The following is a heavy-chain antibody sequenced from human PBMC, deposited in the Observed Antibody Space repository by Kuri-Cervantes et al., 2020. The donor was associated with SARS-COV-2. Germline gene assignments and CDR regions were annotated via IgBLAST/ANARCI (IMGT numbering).Heavy chain of an antibody. V-gene: IGHV3-7*01. CDR3: ARDQGPRLRYFDWLLSYAFDI. CDR1: GFTFSSYW. CDR2: IKQDGSEK. J-gene: IGHJ3*02. D-gene: IGHD3-9*01. Sequence: GGSLRLSCAASGFTFSSYWMSWVRQAPGKGLEWVANIKQDGSEKYYVDSVKGRFTISRDNAKNSLYLQMNSLRAEDTAVYYCARDQGPRLRYFDWLLSYAFDIWGQGTMVTVSS.